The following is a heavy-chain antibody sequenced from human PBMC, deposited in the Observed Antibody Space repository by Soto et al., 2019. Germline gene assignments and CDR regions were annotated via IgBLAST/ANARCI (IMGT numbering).Heavy chain of an antibody. CDR3: ASEGVSSSWYNCNGMDV. Sequence: PSETLSLTCTVSGGSISSYYWSWIRQPPGKGLEWIGYIYYSGSTNYNPSLKSRVTISVDTSKNQFSLKLSSVTAADTAVYYCASEGVSSSWYNCNGMDVCGQGSTVTVSS. V-gene: IGHV4-59*01. CDR1: GGSISSYY. CDR2: IYYSGST. J-gene: IGHJ6*02. D-gene: IGHD6-13*01.